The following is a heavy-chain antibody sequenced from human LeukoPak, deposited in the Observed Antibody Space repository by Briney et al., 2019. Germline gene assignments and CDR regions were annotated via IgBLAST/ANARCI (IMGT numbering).Heavy chain of an antibody. CDR1: GFSVSNNY. CDR3: ARAFQYGSGSHPYSL. J-gene: IGHJ4*02. D-gene: IGHD3-10*01. CDR2: IYYGGGT. Sequence: GGSLRLSCAASGFSVSNNYMSWVRQAPGKGLEWVAGIYYGGGTYYADSVKGRFTISRDNFKNTVYLQVYSLRAEDTTMYYCARAFQYGSGSHPYSLWGQGTVVTVSS. V-gene: IGHV3-66*01.